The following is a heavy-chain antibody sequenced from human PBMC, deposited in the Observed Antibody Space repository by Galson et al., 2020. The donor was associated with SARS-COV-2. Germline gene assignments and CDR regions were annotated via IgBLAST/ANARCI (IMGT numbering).Heavy chain of an antibody. Sequence: SLKISCAASGFTFDDYAMHWVRQAPGKGLEWVSGISWNSGSIGYADSVKGRFTISRDNAKNSLYLQMNSLRAEDTALYYCAKAGEYYYDSTIGAFDIWGQGTMVTVSS. D-gene: IGHD3-22*01. CDR1: GFTFDDYA. CDR3: AKAGEYYYDSTIGAFDI. J-gene: IGHJ3*02. V-gene: IGHV3-9*01. CDR2: ISWNSGSI.